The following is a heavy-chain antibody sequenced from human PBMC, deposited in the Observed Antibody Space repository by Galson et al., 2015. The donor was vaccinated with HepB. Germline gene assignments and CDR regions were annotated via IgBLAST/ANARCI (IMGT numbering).Heavy chain of an antibody. CDR1: GYTFTSYG. J-gene: IGHJ4*02. CDR3: AGDSNWCYDSSGYPSAL. CDR2: ISAYNGNT. V-gene: IGHV1-18*01. D-gene: IGHD3-22*01. Sequence: SVKVSCKASGYTFTSYGISWVRQAPGQGLEWMGWISAYNGNTNYAQKLQGRVTMTTDTPTSTAYMELRSLRSDDTAVYYCAGDSNWCYDSSGYPSALWGQGTLVTVSS.